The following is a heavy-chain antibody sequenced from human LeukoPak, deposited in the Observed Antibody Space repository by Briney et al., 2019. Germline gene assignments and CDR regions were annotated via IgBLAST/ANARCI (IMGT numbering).Heavy chain of an antibody. D-gene: IGHD1-26*01. CDR2: INSDGSST. CDR1: GFTFSSYW. J-gene: IGHJ4*02. V-gene: IGHV3-74*01. CDR3: ARVGVVGATEYWFDY. Sequence: PGGSLRLSCAASGFTFSSYWMHWVRQAPGKGLVWVSRINSDGSSTNYADSVKGRFTISRDNAKNSLYLQMNSLRAEDTAVYYCARVGVVGATEYWFDYWGQGTLVTVSS.